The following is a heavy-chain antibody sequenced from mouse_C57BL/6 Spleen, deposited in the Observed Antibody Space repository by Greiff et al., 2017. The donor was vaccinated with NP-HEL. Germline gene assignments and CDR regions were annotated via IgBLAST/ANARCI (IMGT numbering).Heavy chain of an antibody. CDR3: ASLPYYYGSSYRAMDY. V-gene: IGHV1-72*01. CDR2: IDPNSGGT. J-gene: IGHJ4*01. CDR1: GYTFTSYW. Sequence: QVQLQQPGAELVKPGASVKLSCKASGYTFTSYWMHWVKQRPGRCLEWIGRIDPNSGGTKYNEKFKSKATLTVDKPSSTAYMQLSSLTSEDSAVYYCASLPYYYGSSYRAMDYWGQGTSVTVSS. D-gene: IGHD1-1*01.